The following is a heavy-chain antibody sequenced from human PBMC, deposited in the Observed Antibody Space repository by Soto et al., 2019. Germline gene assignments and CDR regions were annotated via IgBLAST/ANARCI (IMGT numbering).Heavy chain of an antibody. D-gene: IGHD6-13*01. Sequence: QVTVKESGPVLVKPTETLTLTCTVSGFSLSNAGLGVSWIRQPPGKALEWLAHIFSNDEKSYSTSLKSRLTTPTNTSKSQVVLTMTNMDPVDTATYYCASTYSTSWYWFDPWGQGTLVTVSS. J-gene: IGHJ5*02. CDR3: ASTYSTSWYWFDP. CDR2: IFSNDEK. CDR1: GFSLSNAGLG. V-gene: IGHV2-26*04.